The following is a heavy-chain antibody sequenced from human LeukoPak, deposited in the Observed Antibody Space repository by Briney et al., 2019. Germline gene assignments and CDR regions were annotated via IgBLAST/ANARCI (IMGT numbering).Heavy chain of an antibody. D-gene: IGHD3-10*01. CDR2: INHSGST. J-gene: IGHJ5*02. Sequence: PSETLSLTCAVYGGSFSGYYWSWIRQPPGKGREWIGEINHSGSTNYNPSLKSRVTISVDTSKNQFSLKLSSVTAADTAVYYCARVGPFYGSGRGPNWFDPWGQGTLVTVSS. CDR3: ARVGPFYGSGRGPNWFDP. V-gene: IGHV4-34*01. CDR1: GGSFSGYY.